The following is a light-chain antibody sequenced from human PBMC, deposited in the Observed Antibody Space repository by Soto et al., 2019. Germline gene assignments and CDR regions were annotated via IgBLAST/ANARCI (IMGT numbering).Light chain of an antibody. CDR2: EGS. V-gene: IGLV2-23*03. Sequence: QSALTQPASVSGSPGQSITISCAGTTSDFGNYNLVSWYQHYPGQAPKLILYEGSKRPSGVSDRFSGSKFGNTASLTISGLRAEDEADYYCCSYAGSRIFVFGGGTKVTVL. J-gene: IGLJ3*02. CDR1: TSDFGNYNL. CDR3: CSYAGSRIFV.